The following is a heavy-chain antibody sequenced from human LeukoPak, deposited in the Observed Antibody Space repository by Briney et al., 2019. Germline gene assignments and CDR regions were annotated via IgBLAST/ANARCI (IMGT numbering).Heavy chain of an antibody. D-gene: IGHD2-2*01. CDR1: GGSISSSNW. CDR3: ARSLYCSSTSCPSPGNWFDP. Sequence: PSQTLSLTCAVSGGSISSSNWWSWVRPPPGKGLEWIGEIYHSGSTNYNPSLKSRVTISVDKSKNQFSLKLSSVTAADTAVYYCARSLYCSSTSCPSPGNWFDPWGQGTLVTVSS. CDR2: IYHSGST. V-gene: IGHV4-4*02. J-gene: IGHJ5*02.